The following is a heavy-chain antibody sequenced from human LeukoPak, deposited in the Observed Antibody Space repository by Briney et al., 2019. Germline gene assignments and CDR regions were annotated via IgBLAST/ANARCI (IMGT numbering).Heavy chain of an antibody. D-gene: IGHD3-10*01. V-gene: IGHV4-39*01. CDR3: ARISGPYYYGMDV. CDR1: GGSISDTSYH. Sequence: KTSETLSLTCIVSGGSISDTSYHWGWIRQPPREGLEWIGSIYYGGNTYNNPSLRSRVTTSADTSKNQFSLKLRSVTAADTAVYYCARISGPYYYGMDVWGQGTTVTVSS. CDR2: IYYGGNT. J-gene: IGHJ6*02.